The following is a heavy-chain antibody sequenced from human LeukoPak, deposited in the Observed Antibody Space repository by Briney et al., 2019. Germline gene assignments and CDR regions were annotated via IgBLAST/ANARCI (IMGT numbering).Heavy chain of an antibody. CDR1: GGSISSYY. J-gene: IGHJ5*02. D-gene: IGHD3-22*01. V-gene: IGHV4-59*01. CDR3: ARGRYYYDSSGYYGFDP. CDR2: IYYSGST. Sequence: SETLSLTCTVSGGSISSYYWSWIRQPPGKGLEWIGYIYYSGSTNYNPSLKSRVTISVDTSKNQFSLKLSSVTAADTAVYYCARGRYYYDSSGYYGFDPWGQGTLVTVSS.